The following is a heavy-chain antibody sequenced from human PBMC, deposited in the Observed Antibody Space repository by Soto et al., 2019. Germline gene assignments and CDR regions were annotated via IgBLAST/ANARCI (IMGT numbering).Heavy chain of an antibody. Sequence: EVQLVESEGRLVQPGGSLRLSCAASGVTVSSNYMSWVRQAPGKGLEWVSVIYSGGSTYYADSVKGRFTISRDNSKNTLYLQMNSLRAEDTAVYYCARHGYNYGGGYFDYWGQGTLVTVSS. CDR1: GVTVSSNY. CDR2: IYSGGST. CDR3: ARHGYNYGGGYFDY. V-gene: IGHV3-66*04. D-gene: IGHD5-18*01. J-gene: IGHJ4*02.